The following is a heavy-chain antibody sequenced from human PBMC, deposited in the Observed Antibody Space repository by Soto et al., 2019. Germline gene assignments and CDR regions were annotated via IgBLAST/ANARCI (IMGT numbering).Heavy chain of an antibody. CDR2: IIPMLAAP. J-gene: IGHJ2*01. Sequence: SVKVSCKASGGSFRTYAINWVRQAPGQGLEWMGGIIPMLAAPTYAQKFQGRLTITADESTTTVYMELSSLTSEDTAVYYCARVGPPSPSVIWFFDLWGRGTLVTVSS. D-gene: IGHD2-21*01. CDR1: GGSFRTYA. CDR3: ARVGPPSPSVIWFFDL. V-gene: IGHV1-69*13.